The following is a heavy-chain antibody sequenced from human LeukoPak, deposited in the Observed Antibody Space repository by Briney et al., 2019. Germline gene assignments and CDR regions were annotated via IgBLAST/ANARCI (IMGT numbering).Heavy chain of an antibody. CDR2: MNPNSGNT. D-gene: IGHD6-13*01. V-gene: IGHV1-8*01. CDR1: GYTFTSYD. CDR3: AVPAAGIYYFDY. J-gene: IGHJ4*02. Sequence: ASVKVSCKASGYTFTSYDINRVRQATGQGLEWMGWMNPNSGNTGYAQKFQGRVTMTRNTSISTAYMELSRLRSDDTAVYYCAVPAAGIYYFDYWGQGTLVTVSS.